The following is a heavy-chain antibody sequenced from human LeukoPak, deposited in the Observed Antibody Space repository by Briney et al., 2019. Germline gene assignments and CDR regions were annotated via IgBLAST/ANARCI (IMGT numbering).Heavy chain of an antibody. CDR3: ARFATSLDY. Sequence: GASVKVSCKASGYTFTNYGISWVRQAPGQGLEWLGWISAFNGNTNYAQKLQGKFTMTTDTSTSTAYMELRSLRSDDTAVYYCARFATSLDYWGQGTLVTVSS. CDR1: GYTFTNYG. J-gene: IGHJ4*02. V-gene: IGHV1-18*01. D-gene: IGHD2-2*01. CDR2: ISAFNGNT.